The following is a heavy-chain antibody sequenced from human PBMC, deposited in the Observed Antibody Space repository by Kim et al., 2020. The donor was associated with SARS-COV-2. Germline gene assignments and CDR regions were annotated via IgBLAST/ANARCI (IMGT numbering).Heavy chain of an antibody. CDR3: VRVSRGSSDFNY. D-gene: IGHD6-6*01. Sequence: SQTLSLTCAISGDSVSSNSASWTWIRQSPSRGLEWLGRTYYRSKWSYAYAVSVKGRITINPDTSKNQFSLQLNSVTPEDTAVYYCVRVSRGSSDFNYWGQGTLGTVSS. J-gene: IGHJ4*02. CDR1: GDSVSSNSAS. CDR2: TYYRSKWSY. V-gene: IGHV6-1*01.